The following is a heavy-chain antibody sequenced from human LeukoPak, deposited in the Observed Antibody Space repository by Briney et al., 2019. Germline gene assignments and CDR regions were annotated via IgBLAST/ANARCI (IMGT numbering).Heavy chain of an antibody. D-gene: IGHD6-19*01. CDR3: AGAHRSVVSIAVALRGDAFDI. CDR2: ISSSCSTI. CDR1: GFTFSDYY. Sequence: PGGSLRLSCAASGFTFSDYYMSCIRQAPGKGLEWVSYISSSCSTIFYADSVKGRLTISRDKAKNSLYLQMTSLRAEDTAVYYCAGAHRSVVSIAVALRGDAFDIWGQGTMVTVSS. J-gene: IGHJ3*02. V-gene: IGHV3-11*04.